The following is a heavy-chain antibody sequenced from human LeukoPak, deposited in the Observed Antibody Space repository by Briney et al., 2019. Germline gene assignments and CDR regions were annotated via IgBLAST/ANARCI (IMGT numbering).Heavy chain of an antibody. CDR1: GGSISSYY. D-gene: IGHD6-19*01. Sequence: SETLSLTCTVSGGSISSYYWSWIRQPPGKGLEWIGYIYYSGSTNYNPSLSSRVTISVDTSKNQFSLNLSSVTAADTAVYYCARGLTVAGANYFYYGMDVWGKGTTVTVSS. CDR3: ARGLTVAGANYFYYGMDV. J-gene: IGHJ6*04. V-gene: IGHV4-59*01. CDR2: IYYSGST.